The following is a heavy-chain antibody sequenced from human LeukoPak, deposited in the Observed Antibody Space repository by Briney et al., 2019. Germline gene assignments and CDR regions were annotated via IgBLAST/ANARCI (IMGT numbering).Heavy chain of an antibody. V-gene: IGHV4-39*01. CDR3: ARHGGDSSAHHNWFDP. J-gene: IGHJ5*02. Sequence: SETLSLTCTVSGGSISSSSYYWGWIRQPPGKGLEWIGSIYYSGSTYYNPSLKSRVTISVDTSKNQFSLKLSSVTAADTAVYYCARHGGDSSAHHNWFDPWGQGTLVTVSS. D-gene: IGHD6-25*01. CDR2: IYYSGST. CDR1: GGSISSSSYY.